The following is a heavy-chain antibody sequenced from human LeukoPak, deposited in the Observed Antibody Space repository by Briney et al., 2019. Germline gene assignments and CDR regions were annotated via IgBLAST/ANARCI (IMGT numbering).Heavy chain of an antibody. CDR2: ISGSGGST. Sequence: GGSLRLSCAASGFTFSSYAMSWVRQAPGKGLEWVSAISGSGGSTYYADSVKGRFTISRDNFKNTLYLQMNSLRAEDTAVYYCAKDYYDYVWGSHGDYWGQGTLVTVSS. J-gene: IGHJ4*02. V-gene: IGHV3-23*01. CDR3: AKDYYDYVWGSHGDY. CDR1: GFTFSSYA. D-gene: IGHD3-16*01.